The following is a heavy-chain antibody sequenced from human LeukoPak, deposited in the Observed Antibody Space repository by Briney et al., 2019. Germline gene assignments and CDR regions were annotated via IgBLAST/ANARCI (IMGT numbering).Heavy chain of an antibody. J-gene: IGHJ4*02. D-gene: IGHD1-1*01. CDR1: GYMSSNYW. CDR2: IYPGDSDT. CDR3: ARHSFVNDYVSPFCR. V-gene: IGHV5-51*01. Sequence: GESLKISCQGTGYMSSNYWLAWVRHMPGKDLEWMGIIYPGDSDTRYSPSFQGQITLSVDKSTNTAYLQWSSLRASDTAIYYCARHSFVNDYVSPFCRWGQVALVTFSS.